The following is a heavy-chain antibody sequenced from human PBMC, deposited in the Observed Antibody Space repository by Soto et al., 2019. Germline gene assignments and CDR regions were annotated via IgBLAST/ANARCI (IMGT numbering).Heavy chain of an antibody. Sequence: QVQVVESGGGVVQPGGSLRLSCAASGFTFSTSAMHWVRQAPGKGLEWMAMISYGGNNKYYADSVKGRCTISRDISESTLYLQMNSLRTEDTAVYYCAREEFEAGRGHFGCWGQVTLVSVSS. CDR2: ISYGGNNK. D-gene: IGHD6-13*01. V-gene: IGHV3-30-3*01. J-gene: IGHJ4*02. CDR3: AREEFEAGRGHFGC. CDR1: GFTFSTSA.